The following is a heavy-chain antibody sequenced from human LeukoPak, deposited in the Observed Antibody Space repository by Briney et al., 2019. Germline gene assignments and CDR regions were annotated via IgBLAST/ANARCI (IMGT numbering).Heavy chain of an antibody. D-gene: IGHD3-10*01. CDR2: ISWNSGSI. Sequence: PGGSLRLSCAASGFTFDDYAMHWVRQAPGKGLEWVSGISWNSGSIGYADSVKGRFTISRDNAKNSLYLQMNNLRVEDTALYYCAKDGSGDYWGQGTLVTVSS. V-gene: IGHV3-9*01. CDR3: AKDGSGDY. CDR1: GFTFDDYA. J-gene: IGHJ4*02.